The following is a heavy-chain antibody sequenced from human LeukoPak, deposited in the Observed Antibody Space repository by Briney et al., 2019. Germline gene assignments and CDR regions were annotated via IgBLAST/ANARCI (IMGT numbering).Heavy chain of an antibody. Sequence: ASVKVSCKASGYTFTGYYMHWVRQAPGQGLEWMGRINPNGGGTNYAQKFQGRVTMTRDTSISTAYMELSRLRSDDTAVYYCARGGPIVATIRWDYWGQGTLVTVSS. CDR1: GYTFTGYY. J-gene: IGHJ4*02. CDR2: INPNGGGT. CDR3: ARGGPIVATIRWDY. V-gene: IGHV1-2*06. D-gene: IGHD5-12*01.